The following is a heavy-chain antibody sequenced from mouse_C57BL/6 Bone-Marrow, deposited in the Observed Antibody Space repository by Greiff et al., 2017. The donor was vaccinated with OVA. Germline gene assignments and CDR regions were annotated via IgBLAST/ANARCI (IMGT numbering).Heavy chain of an antibody. CDR2: IDPSDSYT. CDR3: AREGPPWFAY. V-gene: IGHV1-69*01. CDR1: GYTFTSYW. Sequence: VQLQQSGAELVMPGASVKLSCKASGYTFTSYWMHWVKQRPGQGLEWIGEIDPSDSYTNYNQKFKGKSTLTVDKSSSTAYMQLSSLTSEDSAVYYCAREGPPWFAYWGQGTLVTVSA. D-gene: IGHD3-3*01. J-gene: IGHJ3*01.